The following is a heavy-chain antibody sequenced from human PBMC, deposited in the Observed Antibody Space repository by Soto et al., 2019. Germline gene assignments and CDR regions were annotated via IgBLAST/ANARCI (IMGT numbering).Heavy chain of an antibody. J-gene: IGHJ5*02. D-gene: IGHD1-26*01. CDR2: IYYSGIT. Sequence: SETLSIGCTFSVGSISIGDYYLSWIRQPPGKGLEWIGYIYYSGITYYNPSLKSRVTISVDTSKNQFSLKLSSVTAADTAVYHCARDGAHWFDPWGQGTMVTVSS. V-gene: IGHV4-30-4*01. CDR1: VGSISIGDYY. CDR3: ARDGAHWFDP.